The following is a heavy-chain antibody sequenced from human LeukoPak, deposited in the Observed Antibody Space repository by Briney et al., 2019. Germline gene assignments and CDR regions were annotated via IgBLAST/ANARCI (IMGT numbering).Heavy chain of an antibody. V-gene: IGHV3-11*04. CDR2: ISSSGSTI. D-gene: IGHD6-19*01. CDR3: ARDSEQWLPVDDAFDI. Sequence: GGSLRLSCAASGFTFSDYYMSWIRQAPGKGLEWVSYISSSGSTIYYADSVKGRFTISRDNAKNSLYLQMNSLRAEDTAVYYCARDSEQWLPVDDAFDIWGQGTMVTVSS. J-gene: IGHJ3*02. CDR1: GFTFSDYY.